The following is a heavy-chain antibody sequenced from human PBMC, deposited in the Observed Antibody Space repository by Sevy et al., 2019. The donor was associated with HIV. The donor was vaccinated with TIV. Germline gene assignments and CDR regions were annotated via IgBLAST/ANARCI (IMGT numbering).Heavy chain of an antibody. Sequence: SETLSLTCTVAGRSLSSYYWGWIRQPPGKGLGWIGYIYYNGSTNSKPSLTSRVTISEHTSKNQFSRKLNSVTAADTAGYYCARGKVLFDYWGQGTLVTVSS. CDR2: IYYNGST. J-gene: IGHJ4*02. CDR3: ARGKVLFDY. D-gene: IGHD3-10*01. V-gene: IGHV4-59*01. CDR1: GRSLSSYY.